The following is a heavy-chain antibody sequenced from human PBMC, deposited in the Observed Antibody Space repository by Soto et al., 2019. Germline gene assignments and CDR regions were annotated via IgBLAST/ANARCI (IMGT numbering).Heavy chain of an antibody. CDR3: ARGPAATKVDT. J-gene: IGHJ4*02. CDR1: GGSISTVNYW. D-gene: IGHD2-15*01. V-gene: IGHV4-30-4*01. Sequence: LSLTCTVSGGSISTVNYWWSWIRQSPDMGLEWIGHIYNGGSTYNNPSLESRVTMSVDTSKNQLSLTLSSVSAADTAVYYCARGPAATKVDTWGQETVLTVSS. CDR2: IYNGGST.